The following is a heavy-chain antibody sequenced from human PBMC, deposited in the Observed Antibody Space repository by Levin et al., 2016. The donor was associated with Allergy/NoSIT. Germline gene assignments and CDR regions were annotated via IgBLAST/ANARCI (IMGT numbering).Heavy chain of an antibody. V-gene: IGHV4-59*01. J-gene: IGHJ3*02. D-gene: IGHD5-12*01. CDR3: ARALKGVWLRNAFDI. Sequence: WIRQPPGKGLEWIGYIYYSGSTNYNPSLKSRVTLSVDTSKNQFSLKLTSVTAADTAVYYCARALKGVWLRNAFDIWGQGTMVTVSS. CDR2: IYYSGST.